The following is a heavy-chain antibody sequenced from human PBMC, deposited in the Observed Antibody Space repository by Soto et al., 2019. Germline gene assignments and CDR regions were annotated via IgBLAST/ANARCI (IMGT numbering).Heavy chain of an antibody. CDR2: INHSGST. V-gene: IGHV4-34*01. D-gene: IGHD3-3*01. CDR3: ANTYYNFWSGVYRGYYFDF. J-gene: IGHJ4*02. CDR1: GVAFSGYY. Sequence: QVHLQQWGAGLLKPSETLSLTCAGCGVAFSGYYWGWIRQPPGKGLEWIGEINHSGSTNYNPSLKSRVTISVETSKNQFSLKLSSVTAADTAVYFCANTYYNFWSGVYRGYYFDFWGQGTLVSVSS.